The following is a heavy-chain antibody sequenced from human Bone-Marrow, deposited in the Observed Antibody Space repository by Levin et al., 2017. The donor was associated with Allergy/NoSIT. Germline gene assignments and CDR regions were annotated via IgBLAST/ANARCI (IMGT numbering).Heavy chain of an antibody. Sequence: GESLKISCTPSGFTFSNYWMTWVRQAPGKGLEWVANIVPDGSETYSVDSVKGRFTFSRDNAKNTLYLQMNNLRPEDTAVYYCARHHYQYFHYWGLGSLVPVS. J-gene: IGHJ4*02. CDR2: IVPDGSET. CDR1: GFTFSNYW. V-gene: IGHV3-7*01. D-gene: IGHD2-2*01. CDR3: ARHHYQYFHY.